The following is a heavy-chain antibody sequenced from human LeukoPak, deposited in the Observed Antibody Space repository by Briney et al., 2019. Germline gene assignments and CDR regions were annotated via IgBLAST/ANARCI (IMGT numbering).Heavy chain of an antibody. V-gene: IGHV3-30-3*01. J-gene: IGHJ4*02. CDR2: ISFDGTDK. CDR1: GLTFSNYA. D-gene: IGHD3-3*01. CDR3: VRDVSRFGELNFDS. Sequence: PGGSLRLSCAAPGLTFSNYAVNWVRQAPGKGLEWVGVISFDGTDKNYADSVKGRFTVSRDNSKNTLYLQMNSLRNDDTAMYYCVRDVSRFGELNFDSWGQGTLVTVSS.